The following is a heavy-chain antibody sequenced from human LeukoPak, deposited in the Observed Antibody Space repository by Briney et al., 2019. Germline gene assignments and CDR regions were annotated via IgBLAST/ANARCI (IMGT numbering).Heavy chain of an antibody. V-gene: IGHV3-21*01. CDR2: ISSSSYI. CDR1: GFTFSSYS. CDR3: ARDRSLRAQGY. J-gene: IGHJ4*02. D-gene: IGHD3-3*01. Sequence: GGSLRRYCAASGFTFSSYSMNWVRQAPGKGLEWVSSISSSSYIYLADSVKGRFTISRDNAKNSLYLQMNSLRAEDTAVYYCARDRSLRAQGYWGQGTLVTLSS.